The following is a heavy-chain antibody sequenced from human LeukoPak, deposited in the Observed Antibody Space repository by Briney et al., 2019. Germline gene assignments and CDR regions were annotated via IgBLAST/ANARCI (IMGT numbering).Heavy chain of an antibody. CDR1: GGSFSGYF. Sequence: SETLSLACGVYGGSFSGYFLSWIRQPPGKGLEWIGEINNSGSTNYNPSLKSRVTISVDTSKNHFSLKVTSVTAADTAVYYCARGRWNGDSEYWGQGTLVTVSS. CDR3: ARGRWNGDSEY. J-gene: IGHJ4*02. D-gene: IGHD1-1*01. V-gene: IGHV4-34*01. CDR2: INNSGST.